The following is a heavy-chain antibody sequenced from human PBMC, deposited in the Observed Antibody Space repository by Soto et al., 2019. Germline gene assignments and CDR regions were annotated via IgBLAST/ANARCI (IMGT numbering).Heavy chain of an antibody. CDR1: GGSISSYY. D-gene: IGHD4-17*01. CDR3: ARVRMGDYVWFDP. CDR2: IYYSGST. Sequence: QVQLQESGPGLVKPSETLSLTCTVSGGSISSYYWSWIRQPPGKGLEWIGYIYYSGSTNYNPSLKRRVTIAVDTSKNQFSLKLSSVTAADTAVYYCARVRMGDYVWFDPWGQGTLVTVSS. J-gene: IGHJ5*02. V-gene: IGHV4-59*01.